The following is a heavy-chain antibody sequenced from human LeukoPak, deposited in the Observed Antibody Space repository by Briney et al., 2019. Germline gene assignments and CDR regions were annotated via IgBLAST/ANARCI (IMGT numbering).Heavy chain of an antibody. CDR1: GGSFTDYY. Sequence: SETLSLTCAVYGGSFTDYYWSWIRRPPGEGLEWIGEINHSGYTNYNPSLKSRVSVSVDTSKNQFSLKLSSVTAADTAVYYCARGQYTGYPTHWGQGTLVTVSS. J-gene: IGHJ4*02. V-gene: IGHV4-34*01. CDR3: ARGQYTGYPTH. CDR2: INHSGYT. D-gene: IGHD5-12*01.